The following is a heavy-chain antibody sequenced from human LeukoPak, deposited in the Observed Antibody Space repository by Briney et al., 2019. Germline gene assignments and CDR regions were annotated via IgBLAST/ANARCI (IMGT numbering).Heavy chain of an antibody. Sequence: ASVKVSCKASGYTFTDYYIHWVRQAPGQGLEWMGWINPNGGGTNYAQKFQGSVTMTRDTTISAAYMELNRLTSDVTAVYYCAKGSYSISSFDYWGQGTLVTVS. V-gene: IGHV1-2*02. CDR2: INPNGGGT. CDR1: GYTFTDYY. D-gene: IGHD6-6*01. J-gene: IGHJ4*02. CDR3: AKGSYSISSFDY.